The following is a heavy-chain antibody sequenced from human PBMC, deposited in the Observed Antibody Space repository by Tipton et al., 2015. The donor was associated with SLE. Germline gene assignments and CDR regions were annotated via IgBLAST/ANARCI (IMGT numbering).Heavy chain of an antibody. CDR2: ITGSGDRT. CDR1: GFTFSNYA. D-gene: IGHD3-3*01. CDR3: ARSPVDYWNGYSA. Sequence: SLRLSCVASGFTFSNYAMSWVCQAPGKGLEWISAITGSGDRTYYKDSVKGRFTISRDNSKDSLYLQMNALRAEDTAVYYCARSPVDYWNGYSAWGQGTLVAVSS. V-gene: IGHV3-23*01. J-gene: IGHJ4*02.